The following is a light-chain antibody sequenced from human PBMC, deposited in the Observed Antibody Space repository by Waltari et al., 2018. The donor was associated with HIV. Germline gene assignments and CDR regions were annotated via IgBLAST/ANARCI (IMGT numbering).Light chain of an antibody. Sequence: QSALTQPAPVSGSLGQSVAISCSGSTSDIAGSTHYVAGYQQHAGKPPKLLIYDVNKRPSGVSDRFSGFRSGNMASLTISGLQTDDESIYFCSSYSTTNTFVVFGGGTKVTVL. CDR3: SSYSTTNTFVV. J-gene: IGLJ2*01. CDR1: TSDIAGSTHY. CDR2: DVN. V-gene: IGLV2-14*03.